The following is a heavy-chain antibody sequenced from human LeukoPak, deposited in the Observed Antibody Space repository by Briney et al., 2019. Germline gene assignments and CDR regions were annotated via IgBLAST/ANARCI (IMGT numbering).Heavy chain of an antibody. J-gene: IGHJ4*02. V-gene: IGHV4-59*01. D-gene: IGHD6-6*01. CDR1: GGSISSYY. Sequence: SETLSLTCTVSGGSISSYYWSWIRQPPGKGLEWIGYIYYSGNTYYNPSLKSRVTISVDASKNQFSLKLKSVTAADTAVYYCARRGAARIENDYWGQGTLVTVSS. CDR3: ARRGAARIENDY. CDR2: IYYSGNT.